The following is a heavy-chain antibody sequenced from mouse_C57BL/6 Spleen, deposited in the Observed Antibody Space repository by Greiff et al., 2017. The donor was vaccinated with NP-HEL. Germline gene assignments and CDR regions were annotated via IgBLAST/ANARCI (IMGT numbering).Heavy chain of an antibody. CDR1: GYSITSGYD. CDR2: ISYSGST. CDR3: ARESGSSPFAY. Sequence: DVKLQESGPGMVKPSQSLSLTCTVTGYSITSGYDWHWIRHFPGNKLEWMGYISYSGSTNYNPSLKSRISITHDTSKNHFFLKLNSVTTEDTATYYCARESGSSPFAYWGQGTLVTVSA. J-gene: IGHJ3*01. V-gene: IGHV3-1*01. D-gene: IGHD1-1*01.